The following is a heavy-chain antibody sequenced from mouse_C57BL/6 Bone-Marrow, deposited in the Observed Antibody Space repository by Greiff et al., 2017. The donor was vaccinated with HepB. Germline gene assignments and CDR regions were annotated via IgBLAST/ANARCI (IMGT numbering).Heavy chain of an antibody. V-gene: IGHV1-15*01. J-gene: IGHJ2*01. CDR1: GYTFTDYE. D-gene: IGHD2-3*01. CDR2: IDPATGGT. Sequence: QVHVKQSGAELVRPGASVTLSCKASGYTFTDYEMHWVKQTPVHGLEWIGSIDPATGGTAYNQKFKGKAILTADKSSSTAYMELRSLTSEDSAVYYCTRRGRWFPNDWGKGTTLTVSS. CDR3: TRRGRWFPND.